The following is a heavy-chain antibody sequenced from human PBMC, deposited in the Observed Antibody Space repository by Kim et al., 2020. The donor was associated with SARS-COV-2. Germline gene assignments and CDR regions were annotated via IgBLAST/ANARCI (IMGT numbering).Heavy chain of an antibody. CDR3: ARLGVATTYAFDI. Sequence: YAQTFQGRVTMTRDTSTSTVYMELSSLRSEDTAVYYCARLGVATTYAFDIWGQGTMVTVSS. V-gene: IGHV1-46*01. J-gene: IGHJ3*02. D-gene: IGHD5-12*01.